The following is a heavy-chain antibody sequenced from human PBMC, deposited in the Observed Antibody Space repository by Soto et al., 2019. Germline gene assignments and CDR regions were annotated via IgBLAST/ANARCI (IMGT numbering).Heavy chain of an antibody. D-gene: IGHD6-13*01. Sequence: GESLKISCQASGYSFTTYWIGWVRQMPGKGLEWMGIIYPGDSDTRYSPSFQGQVTISADKSISTAYLQWNSLKASDSAMFYCARKDIAGNSVDFWGQGTLVTVSS. CDR3: ARKDIAGNSVDF. J-gene: IGHJ4*02. CDR1: GYSFTTYW. CDR2: IYPGDSDT. V-gene: IGHV5-51*01.